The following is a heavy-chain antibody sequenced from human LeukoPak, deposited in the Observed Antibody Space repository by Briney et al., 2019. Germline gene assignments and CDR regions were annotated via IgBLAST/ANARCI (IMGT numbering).Heavy chain of an antibody. CDR1: GFTFSNAG. V-gene: IGHV3-48*03. CDR2: ISSSGTTI. Sequence: PGGSLRLSCTASGFTFSNAGMNWVRQAPGKGLEWVSYISSSGTTIYYADSVKGRFTISKDNAKNSLYLQMNSLRAEDTAVYYCARQSRQQLASDYWGQGTLVTVSS. J-gene: IGHJ4*02. D-gene: IGHD6-13*01. CDR3: ARQSRQQLASDY.